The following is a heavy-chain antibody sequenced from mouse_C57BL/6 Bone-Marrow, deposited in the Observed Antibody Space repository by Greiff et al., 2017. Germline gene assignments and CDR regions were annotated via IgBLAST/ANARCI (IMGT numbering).Heavy chain of an antibody. CDR2: IYPRSGNT. CDR1: GYTFTSYG. D-gene: IGHD2-3*01. J-gene: IGHJ4*01. Sequence: LQESGAELARPGASVKLSCKASGYTFTSYGISWVKQRTGQGLEWIGEIYPRSGNTYYNEKFKGKATLTADKSSSTAYMELRSLTSEDSAVYFCARGGWGYAMDYWGQGTSVTVSS. CDR3: ARGGWGYAMDY. V-gene: IGHV1-81*01.